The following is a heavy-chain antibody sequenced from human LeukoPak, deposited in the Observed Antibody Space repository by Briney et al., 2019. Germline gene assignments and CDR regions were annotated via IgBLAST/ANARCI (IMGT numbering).Heavy chain of an antibody. Sequence: GSLRLSCAASGFTFDDYTMHWVRQAPGKGLEWVSLITWDVGSTYYADSVKGRFTISRDNSKNSLYLQMNSLRTEDTALYYCAKGKNTGSYLSHVDYWGQGTLVTVSS. V-gene: IGHV3-43*01. CDR3: AKGKNTGSYLSHVDY. J-gene: IGHJ4*02. CDR2: ITWDVGST. D-gene: IGHD3-10*01. CDR1: GFTFDDYT.